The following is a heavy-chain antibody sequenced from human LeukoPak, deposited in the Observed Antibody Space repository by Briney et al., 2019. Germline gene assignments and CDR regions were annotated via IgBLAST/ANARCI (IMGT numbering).Heavy chain of an antibody. CDR2: IWYDGSNK. V-gene: IGHV3-33*06. Sequence: GGSLRLSCAASGFTFSSYGMHWVRQAPGKGLEWVVVIWYDGSNKYYADSVKGRFTISRDNYKNTLYLQMNSLRAEDTAVYYCAKAYYYYYMDVWGKGTTVTVSS. J-gene: IGHJ6*03. CDR3: AKAYYYYYMDV. CDR1: GFTFSSYG.